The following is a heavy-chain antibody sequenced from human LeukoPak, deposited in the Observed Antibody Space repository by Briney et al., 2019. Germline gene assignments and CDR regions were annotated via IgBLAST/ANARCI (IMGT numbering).Heavy chain of an antibody. CDR2: ISYDGSNK. D-gene: IGHD6-6*01. CDR3: ARFSSTPD. Sequence: PGGSLRLSCAASGFTFSSYAMHWVRQAPGKGLEWEAVISYDGSNKYYADSVKGRFTISRDNSKNTLYLQMNSLRAEDTAVYYCARFSSTPDWGQGTLVTVSS. CDR1: GFTFSSYA. V-gene: IGHV3-30-3*01. J-gene: IGHJ4*02.